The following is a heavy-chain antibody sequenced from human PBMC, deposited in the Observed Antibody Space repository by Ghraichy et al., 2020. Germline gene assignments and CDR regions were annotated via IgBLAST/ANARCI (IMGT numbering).Heavy chain of an antibody. CDR1: GFSLTSYA. CDR2: VSDGGDNI. CDR3: ATVRWLLSFFDY. Sequence: GGSLRLSCAASGFSLTSYAMSWVRLAPGKGLEWVSSVSDGGDNIYYADSVKGRFTISRDTSKSKLYLQMDSLRAEDTAIYYCATVRWLLSFFDYWGQGTRVTVSS. V-gene: IGHV3-23*01. D-gene: IGHD3-3*01. J-gene: IGHJ4*02.